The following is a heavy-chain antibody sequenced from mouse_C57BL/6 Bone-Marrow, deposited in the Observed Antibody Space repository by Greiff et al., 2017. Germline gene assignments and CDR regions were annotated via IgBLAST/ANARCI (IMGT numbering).Heavy chain of an antibody. V-gene: IGHV1-59*01. Sequence: QVQLQQPGAELVRPGTSVKLSCKASGYTFTSYWMHWVKQRPGQGLEWIGVIDPSDSYTNYNQKFKGKATLTVDTSSSTAYMQLSSLTSEDSAVYYCARAGWLRWYFDVWGTGTTVTVSS. CDR1: GYTFTSYW. CDR3: ARAGWLRWYFDV. J-gene: IGHJ1*03. D-gene: IGHD1-1*02. CDR2: IDPSDSYT.